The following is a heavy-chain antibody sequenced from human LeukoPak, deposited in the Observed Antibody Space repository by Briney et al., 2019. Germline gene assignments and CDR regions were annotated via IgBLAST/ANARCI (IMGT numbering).Heavy chain of an antibody. V-gene: IGHV3-30*03. J-gene: IGHJ6*02. Sequence: PGGSLRLSCAASGFTFRSYVMHWVRKAPGKGLEWVALISYDGSNKDYTDSVKGRFTISRDNSKNTLYLQLNSLRAEDTAVYYCVWDYGDYVMDVWGLGTTVIVTS. CDR3: VWDYGDYVMDV. CDR1: GFTFRSYV. CDR2: ISYDGSNK. D-gene: IGHD4-17*01.